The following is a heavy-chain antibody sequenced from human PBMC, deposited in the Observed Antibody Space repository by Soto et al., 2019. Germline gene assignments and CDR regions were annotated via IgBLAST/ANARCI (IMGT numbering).Heavy chain of an antibody. CDR3: AKDSGYDFRVYYFDY. CDR2: ISWNSGSI. CDR1: GFTFDDYA. V-gene: IGHV3-9*01. D-gene: IGHD5-12*01. J-gene: IGHJ4*02. Sequence: EVQLVESGGGLVQPGRSLRLSCAASGFTFDDYAMHWVRQAPGKGLEWVSGISWNSGSIGYADSVKGRFTISRDNAKNSLYLQMNSLRAEDTALYYCAKDSGYDFRVYYFDYWGQGTLVTVSS.